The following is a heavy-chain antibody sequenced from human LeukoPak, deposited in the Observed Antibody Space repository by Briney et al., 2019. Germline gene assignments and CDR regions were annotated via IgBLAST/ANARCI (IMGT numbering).Heavy chain of an antibody. CDR1: GASISAHY. CDR3: AKFGNYPVHVSYSYYYLDV. CDR2: IHYSGST. D-gene: IGHD1-7*01. V-gene: IGHV4-59*11. J-gene: IGHJ6*03. Sequence: SETLSLTCTVSGASISAHYWSWIRQPPGKGLEYIGFIHYSGSTDSSPSLSSRVTMSVNTSKNQFSLRLTSVTAADTAAYYCAKFGNYPVHVSYSYYYLDVWGKGTTVTVSS.